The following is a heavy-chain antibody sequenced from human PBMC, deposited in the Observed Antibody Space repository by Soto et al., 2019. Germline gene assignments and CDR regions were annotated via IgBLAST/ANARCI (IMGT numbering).Heavy chain of an antibody. CDR2: IYPGDSDT. V-gene: IGHV5-51*01. D-gene: IGHD1-26*01. J-gene: IGHJ6*02. CDR1: GYSFTIYW. CDR3: XRRRGGWELLNYYGMDV. Sequence: GESLKISCKGSGYSFTIYWIGWVRQMPGKGLEWMGIIYPGDSDTRYSPSFQGQVTISADKSISTAYLQWSSLKASDTAMYYCXRRRGGWELLNYYGMDVWGQGTTVTVSS.